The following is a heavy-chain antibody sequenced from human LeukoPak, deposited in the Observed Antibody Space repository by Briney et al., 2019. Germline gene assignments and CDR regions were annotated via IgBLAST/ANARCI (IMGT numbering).Heavy chain of an antibody. D-gene: IGHD3-10*01. CDR3: ARGSLVRGVITAVDY. CDR2: IYYSGNT. V-gene: IGHV4-59*01. J-gene: IGHJ4*02. Sequence: SETLSLTCTVSGGSISSYYWSWIRQPPGKGPEWIGYIYYSGNTNYNPSLKSRVTISVDTSKNQFSLKLSSVTAADTAVYYCARGSLVRGVITAVDYWGQGTLVTVSS. CDR1: GGSISSYY.